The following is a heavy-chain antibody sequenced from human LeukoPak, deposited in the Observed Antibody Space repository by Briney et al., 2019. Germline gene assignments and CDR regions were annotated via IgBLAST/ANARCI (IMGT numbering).Heavy chain of an antibody. J-gene: IGHJ4*02. CDR3: ARANTAVAGRGLDY. D-gene: IGHD6-19*01. CDR1: GLTFSSYE. CDR2: ISSSGSTI. Sequence: PGGSLRLSCAASGLTFSSYEMIWVRQAPGKGLEWVSYISSSGSTIYSADSVKGRLTISRDNAKNSLYLQMNSLRAEDTAVYYCARANTAVAGRGLDYWGQGALVTVSS. V-gene: IGHV3-48*03.